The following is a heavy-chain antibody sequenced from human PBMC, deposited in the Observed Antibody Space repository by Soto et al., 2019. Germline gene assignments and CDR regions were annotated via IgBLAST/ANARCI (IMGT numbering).Heavy chain of an antibody. Sequence: SVKVSCKASGGTFSSYAISWVRQAPGQGLEWMGGIIPIFGTANYAQKFQGRVTITADEPTSTAYMELSSLRSEDTAVYYCAREGIAVAGSGDGMDVWGQGTTVTVSS. J-gene: IGHJ6*02. D-gene: IGHD6-19*01. CDR2: IIPIFGTA. CDR1: GGTFSSYA. CDR3: AREGIAVAGSGDGMDV. V-gene: IGHV1-69*13.